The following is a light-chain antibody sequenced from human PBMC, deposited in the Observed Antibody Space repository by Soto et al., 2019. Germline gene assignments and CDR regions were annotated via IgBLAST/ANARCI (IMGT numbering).Light chain of an antibody. CDR2: GAS. J-gene: IGKJ1*01. V-gene: IGKV3-20*01. CDR1: RGVSANY. Sequence: ENFLTQSAGTLAWSSGEGATLSCRASRGVSANYLAWYQQKPGQAPTLLIYGASIRAAGIPDRFSGSGSGTDFTLTIRRLEPEDFAVYYCQQYGSSPRTFGQGTKVDIK. CDR3: QQYGSSPRT.